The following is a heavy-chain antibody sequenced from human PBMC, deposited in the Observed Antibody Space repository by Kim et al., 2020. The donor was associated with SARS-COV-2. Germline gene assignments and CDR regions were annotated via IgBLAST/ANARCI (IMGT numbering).Heavy chain of an antibody. V-gene: IGHV1-3*01. CDR3: ARGLNDYGDYVFDY. D-gene: IGHD4-17*01. Sequence: APKFQRRVTLTRDTSASTAYMELGSLRSEDTAVYYCARGLNDYGDYVFDYWGQGTLVTVSS. J-gene: IGHJ4*02.